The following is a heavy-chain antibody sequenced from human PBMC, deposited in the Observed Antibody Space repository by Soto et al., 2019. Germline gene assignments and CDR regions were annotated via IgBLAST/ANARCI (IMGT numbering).Heavy chain of an antibody. D-gene: IGHD6-13*01. V-gene: IGHV4-59*08. CDR2: VSYSGST. CDR1: GGAIGGYY. Sequence: SETLSLTCSLSGGAIGGYYWSWIRQPPGKALEWIGYVSYSGSTDYHPSLKSRVTISVDTSKNQFSLKLSSVTAADTAVYYCARRWYSSNWYLSIPNNWFDPWGQGTLVTVSS. J-gene: IGHJ5*02. CDR3: ARRWYSSNWYLSIPNNWFDP.